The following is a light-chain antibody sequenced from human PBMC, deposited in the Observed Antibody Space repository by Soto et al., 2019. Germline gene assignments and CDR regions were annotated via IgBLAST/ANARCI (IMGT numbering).Light chain of an antibody. V-gene: IGLV2-14*01. Sequence: QSALTQPASVSGSPGQSINISCTGTSSDVGGYKSVAWYQHHPGKAPKLMIFEVTNRPSGVSNRFSGSQSGNTASLTISGLQPEDEAEYYCSSYTGGNPSYVFGTGTKLTVL. J-gene: IGLJ1*01. CDR1: SSDVGGYKS. CDR2: EVT. CDR3: SSYTGGNPSYV.